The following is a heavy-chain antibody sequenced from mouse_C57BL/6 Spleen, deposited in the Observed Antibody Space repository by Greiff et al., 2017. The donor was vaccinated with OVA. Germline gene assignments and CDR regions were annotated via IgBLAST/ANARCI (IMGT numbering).Heavy chain of an antibody. Sequence: VHVKQSGPELVKPGASVKIPCKASGYTFTDYNMDWVKQSHGTSLEWIGDINPNNGGTIYNQKFKGKATLTVDKSSSTAYMELRRLTSEDTAVYYCARGGSYLYYFDYWGQGTTLTVSS. CDR1: GYTFTDYN. V-gene: IGHV1-18*01. CDR2: INPNNGGT. CDR3: ARGGSYLYYFDY. J-gene: IGHJ2*01. D-gene: IGHD1-1*02.